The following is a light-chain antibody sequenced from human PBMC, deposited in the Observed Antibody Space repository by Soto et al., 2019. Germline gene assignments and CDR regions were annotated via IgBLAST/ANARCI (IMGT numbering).Light chain of an antibody. J-gene: IGKJ1*01. Sequence: DIVMTQSPLSLPVTPGEPASISCRSSQSLLHSNGYNYLDWYLQKPGQSPQLLIYLGSSRASGVPDRFSASGSGTDFTLKISRVEAEDVGVYYCMQALQTPWTFGQGTKVEIK. CDR1: QSLLHSNGYNY. CDR2: LGS. V-gene: IGKV2-28*01. CDR3: MQALQTPWT.